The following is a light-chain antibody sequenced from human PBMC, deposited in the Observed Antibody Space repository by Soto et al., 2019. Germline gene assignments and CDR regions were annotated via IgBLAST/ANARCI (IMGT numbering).Light chain of an antibody. CDR2: EVN. Sequence: QSALNQPASVSGSPGQSITISCTGTSSDIGGYNFVSWYQHHPGKAPKLLIYEVNNRPSGVSSRFSGSKSGNTASLTISGLQTEDEADYYCSSVTTSSTLVVVGGGTKLTVL. J-gene: IGLJ2*01. CDR3: SSVTTSSTLVV. CDR1: SSDIGGYNF. V-gene: IGLV2-14*01.